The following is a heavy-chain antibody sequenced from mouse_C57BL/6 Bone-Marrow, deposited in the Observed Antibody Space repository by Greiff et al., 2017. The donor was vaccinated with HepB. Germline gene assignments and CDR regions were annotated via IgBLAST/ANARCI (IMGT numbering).Heavy chain of an antibody. D-gene: IGHD2-13*01. CDR3: ARRTRAY. CDR1: GYTFTSYW. V-gene: IGHV1-50*01. CDR2: IDPSDSYT. Sequence: QVQLQQPGAELVKPGASVKLSCKASGYTFTSYWMQWVKQRPRQGLEWIGEIDPSDSYTNYNQKFKGKATLTVDTSSSTAYMQLSSLTSEDSAVYYCARRTRAYWGQGTLVTVSA. J-gene: IGHJ3*01.